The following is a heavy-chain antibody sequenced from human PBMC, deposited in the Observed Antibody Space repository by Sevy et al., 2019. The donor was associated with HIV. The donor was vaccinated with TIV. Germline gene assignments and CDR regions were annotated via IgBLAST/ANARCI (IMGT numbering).Heavy chain of an antibody. V-gene: IGHV3-7*01. Sequence: GGSLRLSCAASGFTFSSYWMTWVRQAPGKGLEWVANIKQDMSEKYYADSVKGRFTISRGNARNSLYLQMEGLRAEDTAVYYCARAQQVTMLVVIGGLYFDFWGQGTLVTVSS. CDR1: GFTFSSYW. CDR3: ARAQQVTMLVVIGGLYFDF. J-gene: IGHJ4*02. CDR2: IKQDMSEK. D-gene: IGHD3-22*01.